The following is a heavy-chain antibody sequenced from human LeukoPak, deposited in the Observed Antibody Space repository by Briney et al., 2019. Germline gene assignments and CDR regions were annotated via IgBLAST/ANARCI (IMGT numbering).Heavy chain of an antibody. CDR1: GGSISSYY. J-gene: IGHJ4*02. CDR3: ARLFSLADFQSLFDF. CDR2: IYTRGSA. D-gene: IGHD3/OR15-3a*01. Sequence: SETLSLTCTVAGGSISSYYWSWIRQPPGKGLEWIGYIYTRGSANYNPSLKGRVTISVDTSKNQFSLKLSSVATADTAVYFCARLFSLADFQSLFDFWGQGTLVTVSS. V-gene: IGHV4-4*09.